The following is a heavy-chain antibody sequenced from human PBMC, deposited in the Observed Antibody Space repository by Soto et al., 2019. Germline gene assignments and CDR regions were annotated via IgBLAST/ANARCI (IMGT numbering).Heavy chain of an antibody. D-gene: IGHD2-2*01. CDR2: INAGNGNT. J-gene: IGHJ6*03. V-gene: IGHV1-3*01. Sequence: QVPLVQSGAEVEKPGASVKVSCKASGYTFTNYAVHWVRQAPGQRLEWMGWINAGNGNTRFSQNLQGRVTIIRDTSARTVYMELSSLRSEDTAVYYCARGHLAVVPVASWFYYMDVWGKGTTVTVSS. CDR3: ARGHLAVVPVASWFYYMDV. CDR1: GYTFTNYA.